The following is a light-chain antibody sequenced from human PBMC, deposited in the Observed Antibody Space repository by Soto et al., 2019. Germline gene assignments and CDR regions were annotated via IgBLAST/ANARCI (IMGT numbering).Light chain of an antibody. J-gene: IGLJ2*01. V-gene: IGLV2-14*01. CDR1: SSDIGGYNY. CDR3: SSSTSISTQVL. CDR2: EVS. Sequence: QSALTQPASVSGSPGQSITISCTGTSSDIGGYNYVSWYHQHPGKAPKLMIYEVSNRPSGVSNRFSGSKSGNTASLTISGLQAEDEADYYCSSSTSISTQVLFGGGTKLTVL.